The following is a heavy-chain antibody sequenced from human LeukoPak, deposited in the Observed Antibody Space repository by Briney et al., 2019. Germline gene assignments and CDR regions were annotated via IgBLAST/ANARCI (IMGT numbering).Heavy chain of an antibody. CDR3: ARGATVTTNGLLDY. V-gene: IGHV3-72*01. J-gene: IGHJ4*02. CDR1: GFTFSDHN. CDR2: TRNKASGYYT. Sequence: SGGSLRLSCAASGFTFSDHNMDWVRQAPGKGLEWVGRTRNKASGYYTQYAASVKGRFTISRDDSKNSLYLQMNSLGTEDTAVYYCARGATVTTNGLLDYWGQGTLVTVSS. D-gene: IGHD4-17*01.